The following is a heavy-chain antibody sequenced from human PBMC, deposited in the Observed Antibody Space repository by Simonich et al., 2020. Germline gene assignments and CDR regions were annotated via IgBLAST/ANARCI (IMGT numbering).Heavy chain of an antibody. CDR1: GYTFTGYY. CDR2: INPNSGGT. CDR3: ARSHIAAAGTGYFQH. Sequence: QVQLVQSGAEVKKPGASVKVSCKASGYTFTGYYMHWVRQAPGQGLEWRGWINPNSGGTNYAQKFQGRVTMTRETSISTAYMELSRLRSDDTDVYYCARSHIAAAGTGYFQHWGQGTLVTVSS. D-gene: IGHD6-13*01. J-gene: IGHJ1*01. V-gene: IGHV1-2*02.